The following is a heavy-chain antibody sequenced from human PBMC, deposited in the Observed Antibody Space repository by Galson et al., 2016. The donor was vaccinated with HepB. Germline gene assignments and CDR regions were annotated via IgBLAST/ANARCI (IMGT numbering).Heavy chain of an antibody. CDR1: GFTVSSNY. J-gene: IGHJ6*02. D-gene: IGHD1-26*01. Sequence: SLRLSCAASGFTVSSNYMSWVRQAPGRGLEWVSVIYAGGSTYYADSVKGRFTISRDNSKNTLYLQMNSLRAEDTAVYYCARVRGSGDPHYGMDVWGQGTTVTVSS. V-gene: IGHV3-53*01. CDR2: IYAGGST. CDR3: ARVRGSGDPHYGMDV.